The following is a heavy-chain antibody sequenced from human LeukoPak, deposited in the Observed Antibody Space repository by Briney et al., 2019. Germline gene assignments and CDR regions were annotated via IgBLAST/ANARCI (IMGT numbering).Heavy chain of an antibody. V-gene: IGHV4-59*01. Sequence: SETLSLTCTVSGGSISSYYWSWIRQPPGKGLEWIGYIYYSGSTNYNPSLKSRVTISVDTSKNQFSLTLSSVTAADTAVYYCARVNAYYYGSGSYSHFDYWGQGTLVTVSS. CDR1: GGSISSYY. J-gene: IGHJ4*02. D-gene: IGHD3-10*01. CDR2: IYYSGST. CDR3: ARVNAYYYGSGSYSHFDY.